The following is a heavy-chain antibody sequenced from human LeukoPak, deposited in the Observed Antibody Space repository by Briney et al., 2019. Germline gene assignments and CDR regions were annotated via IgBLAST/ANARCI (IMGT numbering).Heavy chain of an antibody. J-gene: IGHJ4*02. CDR1: GYTLTELS. CDR3: ATPRYSSSWYYFDY. V-gene: IGHV1-24*01. Sequence: ATVKVSCKVSGYTLTELSMHWVRQAPGKGLEWMGGFDPEDGETIYAQKFQGRVTMTEDTSTDTAYMELSSLRSEDTAVYYCATPRYSSSWYYFDYWGQGTLVTVSS. D-gene: IGHD6-13*01. CDR2: FDPEDGET.